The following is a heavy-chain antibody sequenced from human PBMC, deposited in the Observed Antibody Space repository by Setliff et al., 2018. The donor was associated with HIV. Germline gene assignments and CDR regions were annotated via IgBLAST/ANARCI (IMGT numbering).Heavy chain of an antibody. D-gene: IGHD2-15*01. CDR1: GFTFNSHE. CDR3: ARVYRAGSWDY. Sequence: GGSLRLSCAASGFTFNSHEMNWVRLAPGKGLEWVSYISGSGSTIYYADSVKGRFTISRDNAKNSLYLQMNSLRAEDTAVYYCARVYRAGSWDYWGQGTLVTVSS. J-gene: IGHJ4*02. CDR2: ISGSGSTI. V-gene: IGHV3-48*03.